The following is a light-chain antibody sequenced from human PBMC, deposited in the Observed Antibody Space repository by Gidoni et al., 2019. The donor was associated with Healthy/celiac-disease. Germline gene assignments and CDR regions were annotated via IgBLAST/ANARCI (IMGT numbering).Light chain of an antibody. CDR3: MQALQTSFT. Sequence: DIVMTQSPLSLPVTPGEPASISCRSSQSLLHSNGYNYLDWYLQKPGQSPQLLIYWGSNRASGVPDRFSGSGSGTDFTLKISRVEAEDVGVYYCMQALQTSFTFXPXTKVDIK. CDR2: WGS. J-gene: IGKJ3*01. V-gene: IGKV2-28*01. CDR1: QSLLHSNGYNY.